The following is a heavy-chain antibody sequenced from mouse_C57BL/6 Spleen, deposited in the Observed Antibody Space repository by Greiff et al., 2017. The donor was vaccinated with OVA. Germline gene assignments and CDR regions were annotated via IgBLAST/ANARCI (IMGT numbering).Heavy chain of an antibody. Sequence: EVQLVESGGGLVKPGGSLKLSCAASGFTFSDYGMHWVRQAPEKGLEWVAYISSGSSTIYYADTVKGRITISRDNAKNTLFLQMTSLRSEDTAMYYCARLYYYGSSYDYWGQGTTLTVSS. CDR1: GFTFSDYG. V-gene: IGHV5-17*01. CDR3: ARLYYYGSSYDY. CDR2: ISSGSSTI. J-gene: IGHJ2*01. D-gene: IGHD1-1*01.